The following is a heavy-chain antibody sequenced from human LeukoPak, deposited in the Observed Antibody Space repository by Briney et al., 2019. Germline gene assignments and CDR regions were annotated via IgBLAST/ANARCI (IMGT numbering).Heavy chain of an antibody. CDR1: GFTFSDYY. D-gene: IGHD7-27*01. J-gene: IGHJ2*01. CDR3: ARLKLGYWYFDL. V-gene: IGHV3-11*01. CDR2: IGLTGTTI. Sequence: GGSLRLSCAASGFTFSDYYMSWIRQVPGKGLEWVSYIGLTGTTIYYADSLKGRFAISRDNAKNSLYLHMHSLRAEDTAIYYCARLKLGYWYFDLWGRGALLTVSS.